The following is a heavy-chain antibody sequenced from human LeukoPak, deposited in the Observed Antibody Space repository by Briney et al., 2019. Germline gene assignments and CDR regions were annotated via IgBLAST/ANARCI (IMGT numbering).Heavy chain of an antibody. CDR2: INHSGST. Sequence: SETLSLTCAVYGGSFSGYYWSWIRQPPGKGLEWIGEINHSGSTNYNPSLKSRVTISVDTSKNQFSLKLSSVTAADTAVYYCARMDSGSSRTSNWFDPWGQGTLVTVSS. J-gene: IGHJ5*02. CDR1: GGSFSGYY. V-gene: IGHV4-34*01. CDR3: ARMDSGSSRTSNWFDP. D-gene: IGHD1-26*01.